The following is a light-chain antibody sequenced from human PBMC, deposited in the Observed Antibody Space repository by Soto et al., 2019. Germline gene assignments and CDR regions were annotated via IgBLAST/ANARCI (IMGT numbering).Light chain of an antibody. CDR3: QVWDVDSDHVV. Sequence: VLTQSPSVSVAPGQTARIACGGNVIGSKSVHWYQRKPGQAPVLVVYNDGDRPSGIPERFSGSNSGNTATLTISSVAAGDEADYYCQVWDVDSDHVVFGGGTKVTVL. CDR2: NDG. J-gene: IGLJ3*02. CDR1: VIGSKS. V-gene: IGLV3-21*02.